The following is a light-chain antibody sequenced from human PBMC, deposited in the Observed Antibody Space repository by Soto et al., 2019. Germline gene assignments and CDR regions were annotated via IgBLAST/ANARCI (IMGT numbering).Light chain of an antibody. CDR2: GAS. Sequence: EIVMTQSPATLSVSPGERATLSCRASQSINNNLAWYQQKPGQAPRLLIHGASTRATGIPARISASGSGTEFTLTISSLQSEDFAVYYCQQYKNWPWTFGRGTEVEIK. CDR1: QSINNN. CDR3: QQYKNWPWT. J-gene: IGKJ1*01. V-gene: IGKV3-15*01.